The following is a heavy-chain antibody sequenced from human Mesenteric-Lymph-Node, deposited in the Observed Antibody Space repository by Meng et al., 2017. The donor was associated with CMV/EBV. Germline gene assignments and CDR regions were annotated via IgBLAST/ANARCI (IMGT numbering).Heavy chain of an antibody. Sequence: GESLKISCVASGFTLSSCAMHWVRQAPGKGLEWVAVIRYDEKSQYYTDSVKGRFTISGDNSKNTLYLQMISLRAEDTAIYYCAKGGVGTATNFFEYWGLGTLVTISS. CDR3: AKGGVGTATNFFEY. V-gene: IGHV3-30*02. CDR2: IRYDEKSQ. J-gene: IGHJ4*02. CDR1: GFTLSSCA. D-gene: IGHD1-14*01.